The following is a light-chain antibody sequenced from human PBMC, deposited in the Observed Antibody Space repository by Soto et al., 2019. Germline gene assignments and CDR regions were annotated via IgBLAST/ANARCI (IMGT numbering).Light chain of an antibody. CDR3: QTWGTGIQV. CDR1: SGHSSYA. CDR2: LNSDGSH. J-gene: IGLJ3*02. V-gene: IGLV4-69*01. Sequence: QLVLTQSPSASASLGASVKLTCTLSSGHSSYAIAWHQQQPEKGPRYLMKLNSDGSHSKGDGIPDRFSDSSSGAERYLTIPSLQSEDEADYYCQTWGTGIQVFGGGTKLTVL.